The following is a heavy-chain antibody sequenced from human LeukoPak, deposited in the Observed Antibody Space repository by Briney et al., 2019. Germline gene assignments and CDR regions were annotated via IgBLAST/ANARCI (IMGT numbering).Heavy chain of an antibody. CDR2: ISGSCGTI. V-gene: IGHV3-48*04. J-gene: IGHJ6*03. D-gene: IGHD3-3*01. CDR3: ARGQGDCWSGSYYYYYMDV. CDR1: GFSFSGYS. Sequence: GGSLRLSCAASGFSFSGYSMNWVRQAPGKGLEWVSYISGSCGTIYNADSVTGRFTISRDNAKNSLYLQMNSLRAEDTALYYCARGQGDCWSGSYYYYYMDVWGKGTTVTVSS.